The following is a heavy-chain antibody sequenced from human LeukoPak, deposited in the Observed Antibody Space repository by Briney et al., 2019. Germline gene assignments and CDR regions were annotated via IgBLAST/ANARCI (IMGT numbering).Heavy chain of an antibody. Sequence: PGGSLRLSCAASGFTFSSYAMSWVRQAPGKGLEWVSSISSSSSYIYYADSVKGRFTISRDNAKNSLYLQMNSLRAEDTAVYYCARDFVLRYSGSYYGDYWGQGTLVTVSS. CDR2: ISSSSSYI. V-gene: IGHV3-21*01. D-gene: IGHD1-26*01. CDR3: ARDFVLRYSGSYYGDY. J-gene: IGHJ4*02. CDR1: GFTFSSYA.